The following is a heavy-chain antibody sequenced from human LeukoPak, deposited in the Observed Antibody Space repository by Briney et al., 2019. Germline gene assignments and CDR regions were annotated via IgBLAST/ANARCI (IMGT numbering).Heavy chain of an antibody. D-gene: IGHD5-24*01. J-gene: IGHJ4*02. CDR1: GFIFSSYG. V-gene: IGHV3-33*08. CDR3: ARDNGYNPHFDY. CDR2: IWSGGSNK. Sequence: GRSLRLSCAASGFIFSSYGMHWVRQAPGKGLEWVAVIWSGGSNKYSSDSVKGRFTVSRDNSKNTLYLQMNSLRAEDTAVYYCARDNGYNPHFDYWGQGTLVTVSS.